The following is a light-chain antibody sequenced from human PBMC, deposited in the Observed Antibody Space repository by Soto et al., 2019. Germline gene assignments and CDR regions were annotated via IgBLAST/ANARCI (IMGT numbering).Light chain of an antibody. J-gene: IGLJ1*01. CDR3: CSYTSSSTLV. V-gene: IGLV2-14*02. Sequence: QSALTQPASVSGSPGQSITISCTGTSSDVGSYNFVSWFQQHPGKVPKLIIYEGTERPSGVSNRFSASKSGNTASLTISGLQPEDEADYYCCSYTSSSTLVFGTGTKVTVL. CDR1: SSDVGSYNF. CDR2: EGT.